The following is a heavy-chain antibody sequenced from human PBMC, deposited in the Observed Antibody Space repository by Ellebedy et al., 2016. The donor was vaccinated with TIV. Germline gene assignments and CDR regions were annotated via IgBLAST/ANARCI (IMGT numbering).Heavy chain of an antibody. D-gene: IGHD4-17*01. CDR2: IDWDDDK. CDR1: GFLLSTSGMC. V-gene: IGHV2-70*11. J-gene: IGHJ6*02. Sequence: SGPTLVKPTQTVTLTCTFSGFLLSTSGMCVSWVRQPPGKALEWLARIDWDDDKYYSTSLKTRLSISKDTSKNQVFLTLTNMDPLDTGTYYCARDHGSYYLGVDVWGQGTTVTVSS. CDR3: ARDHGSYYLGVDV.